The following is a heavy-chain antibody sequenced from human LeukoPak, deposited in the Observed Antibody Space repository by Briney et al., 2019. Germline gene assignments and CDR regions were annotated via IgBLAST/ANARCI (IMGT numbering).Heavy chain of an antibody. CDR3: ARDQYSGSDGDFDY. CDR1: GFTFDRYT. D-gene: IGHD1-26*01. V-gene: IGHV3-21*01. Sequence: GGSLRLSCAASGFTFDRYTLHWVRQSPGKGLEWVSSISSSSSYIYYADSVKGRFTISRDNAKNSLYLQMNSLRAEDTAVYYCARDQYSGSDGDFDYWGQGTLVTVSS. J-gene: IGHJ4*02. CDR2: ISSSSSYI.